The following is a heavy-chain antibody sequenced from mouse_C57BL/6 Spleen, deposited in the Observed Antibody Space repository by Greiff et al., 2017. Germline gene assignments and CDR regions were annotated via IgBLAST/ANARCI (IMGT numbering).Heavy chain of an antibody. V-gene: IGHV1-82*01. Sequence: LVESGPELVKPGASVKISCKASGYAFSSSWMNWVKQRPGKGLEWIGRIYPGDGDTNYNGKFKGKATLTADKSSSTAYMQLSSLTSEDSAVYFCARSGEGYAMDYWGQGTSVTVSS. CDR1: GYAFSSSW. CDR2: IYPGDGDT. CDR3: ARSGEGYAMDY. J-gene: IGHJ4*01. D-gene: IGHD3-1*01.